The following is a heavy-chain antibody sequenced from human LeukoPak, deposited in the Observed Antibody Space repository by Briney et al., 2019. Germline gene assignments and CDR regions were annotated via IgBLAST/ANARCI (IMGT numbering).Heavy chain of an antibody. Sequence: PGGSLRLSCAASGFTFSTYAMSWVRQAPGKGLEWVSVISDSGGSAYYADSVKGRFTISRDNSQNTLYLQINSLRAEDTAVYYCAPRWTSAARSYGMDVWGQGTTVTVSS. CDR2: ISDSGGSA. CDR3: APRWTSAARSYGMDV. J-gene: IGHJ6*02. CDR1: GFTFSTYA. D-gene: IGHD3-3*01. V-gene: IGHV3-23*01.